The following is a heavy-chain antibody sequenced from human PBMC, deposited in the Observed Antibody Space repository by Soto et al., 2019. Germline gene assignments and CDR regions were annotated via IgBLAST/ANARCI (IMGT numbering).Heavy chain of an antibody. CDR1: GYTFTDYS. J-gene: IGHJ5*02. CDR2: INAGNGNT. V-gene: IGHV1-3*01. Sequence: ASVKVSCKASGYTFTDYSMHWLRQAPGQRLEWMGWINAGNGNTKYSQKFQGRVTITRDTSASTAYMELSSLRSEDTAVYYCARARGNNWFDPWGQGTLVTVSS. CDR3: ARARGNNWFDP. D-gene: IGHD3-10*01.